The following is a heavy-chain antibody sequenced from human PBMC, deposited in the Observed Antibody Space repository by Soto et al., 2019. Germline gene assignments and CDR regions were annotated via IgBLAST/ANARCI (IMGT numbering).Heavy chain of an antibody. CDR2: IHYSGST. CDR1: GDSISSYY. V-gene: IGHV4-59*08. D-gene: IGHD5-12*01. Sequence: SETLSLTCTVSGDSISSYYWTWIRQSPGRRLEWIGYIHYSGSTKYNPSLKSRVTISVDTSKNQLSLKLTSVTAADTAVYYCARHVVATIGGFDYWGQGTLVTVSS. CDR3: ARHVVATIGGFDY. J-gene: IGHJ4*02.